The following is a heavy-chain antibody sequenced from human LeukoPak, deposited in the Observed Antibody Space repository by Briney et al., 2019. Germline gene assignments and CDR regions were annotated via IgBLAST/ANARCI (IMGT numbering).Heavy chain of an antibody. Sequence: GGSMRLSCAASGFIFTDYWMHWVRQAPGKELVWVARIRGDGRATTYADSVKGRFTISRDNAMNTVFLQMKSLRADDTGTYYCAKDGYGDYGYFDYWGQGTLVTVSS. V-gene: IGHV3-74*03. CDR1: GFIFTDYW. J-gene: IGHJ4*02. D-gene: IGHD4-17*01. CDR3: AKDGYGDYGYFDY. CDR2: IRGDGRAT.